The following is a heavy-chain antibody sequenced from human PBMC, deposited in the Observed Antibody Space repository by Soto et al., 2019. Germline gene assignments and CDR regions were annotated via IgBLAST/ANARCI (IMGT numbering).Heavy chain of an antibody. J-gene: IGHJ4*02. CDR3: ARGESVVGDY. D-gene: IGHD2-15*01. V-gene: IGHV1-3*01. CDR2: INAGNGNT. CDR1: GYTFTSYA. Sequence: APLKVSCKASGYTFTSYAMHWVRQAPGQRLEWMGWINAGNGNTKCSQKFQDRVTITRDTSASTAYMELSSLRSEDTAVYYCARGESVVGDYWGQGTLVTVSS.